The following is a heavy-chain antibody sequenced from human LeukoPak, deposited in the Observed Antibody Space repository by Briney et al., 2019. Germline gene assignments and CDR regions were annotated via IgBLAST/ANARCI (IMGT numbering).Heavy chain of an antibody. J-gene: IGHJ4*02. CDR2: ISYDGSNK. V-gene: IGHV3-30*04. CDR1: GFTFRSYA. D-gene: IGHD3-22*01. CDR3: AKDLGDSSGYYPDY. Sequence: PGGSLRLSCAASGFTFRSYAMHWVRQAPGKGLEWVAVISYDGSNKYYADSVKGRITISRDNTKNTVYLQMNSLRAEDTAVYYCAKDLGDSSGYYPDYWGQGTLVTVSS.